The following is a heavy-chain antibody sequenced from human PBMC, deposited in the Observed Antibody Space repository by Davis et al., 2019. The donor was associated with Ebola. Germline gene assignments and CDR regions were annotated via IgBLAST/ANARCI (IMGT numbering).Heavy chain of an antibody. Sequence: GESLKISCAASGYSFATYCIGWVRQMPGKGLEWMGLIYPVDSHTRYSPSFQGQVTISADKSISTAYLQLGSLTASDTAMYYCAREGSGYSSWGQGTLVTVSS. V-gene: IGHV5-51*01. J-gene: IGHJ5*02. CDR3: AREGSGYSS. D-gene: IGHD5-18*01. CDR1: GYSFATYC. CDR2: IYPVDSHT.